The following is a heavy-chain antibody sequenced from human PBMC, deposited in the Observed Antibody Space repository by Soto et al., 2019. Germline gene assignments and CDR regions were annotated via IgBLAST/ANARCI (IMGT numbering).Heavy chain of an antibody. CDR1: GSPFTSYY. D-gene: IGHD3-3*01. CDR2: INPSGGST. CDR3: GQEYYDFCSGQLEI. V-gene: IGHV1-46*01. Sequence: ASVKVSCKASGSPFTSYYMHWARPPPGKDLEWMGIINPSGGSTSYAQKFQGRVTITRDTSTSTVYMELSSLRSEDTAVYYCGQEYYDFCSGQLEIGGRGTMGTV. J-gene: IGHJ3*01.